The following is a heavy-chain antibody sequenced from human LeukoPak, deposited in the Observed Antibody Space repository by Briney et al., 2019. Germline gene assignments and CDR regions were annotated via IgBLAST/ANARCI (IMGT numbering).Heavy chain of an antibody. CDR1: GGSISSYY. J-gene: IGHJ4*02. CDR2: IYTNGST. Sequence: PSETLSLTCTVSGGSISSYYWSWIRQPAGKGLEWIGHIYTNGSTNCNPSLKSRVTMSVDTSKNQFSLRLSSVTAADTAVYYCARPQKEMATITSVVAFDYWGQGTLVTVSS. D-gene: IGHD5-24*01. V-gene: IGHV4-4*07. CDR3: ARPQKEMATITSVVAFDY.